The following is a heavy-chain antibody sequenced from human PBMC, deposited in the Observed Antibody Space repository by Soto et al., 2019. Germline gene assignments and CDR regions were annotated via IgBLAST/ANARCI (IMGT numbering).Heavy chain of an antibody. J-gene: IGHJ4*02. Sequence: GGSLRLSCAASGFTFSSYAMSWVRQAPGKGLEWVSAISGSGGSTYYADSVKGRFTISRDNSKNTLYLQMNSLRAEDTAVYYCAKGYCSSNSCYVDVGPFDYWGQGTLVTVSS. V-gene: IGHV3-23*01. CDR2: ISGSGGST. CDR1: GFTFSSYA. CDR3: AKGYCSSNSCYVDVGPFDY. D-gene: IGHD2-2*01.